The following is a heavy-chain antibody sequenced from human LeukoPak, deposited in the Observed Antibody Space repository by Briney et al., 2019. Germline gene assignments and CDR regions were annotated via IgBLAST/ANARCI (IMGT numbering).Heavy chain of an antibody. V-gene: IGHV3-23*01. D-gene: IGHD6-19*01. Sequence: GGPLTLSCAASGFSFSDYWMHWVRQAPGKGLEWVSTISADGDNRYYADSVKGRFTISRDISKNTLYLQMNSLRDEDMAVYYCAKEDSSGWYSEYWGQGTLVTVSS. CDR2: ISADGDNR. CDR3: AKEDSSGWYSEY. CDR1: GFSFSDYW. J-gene: IGHJ4*02.